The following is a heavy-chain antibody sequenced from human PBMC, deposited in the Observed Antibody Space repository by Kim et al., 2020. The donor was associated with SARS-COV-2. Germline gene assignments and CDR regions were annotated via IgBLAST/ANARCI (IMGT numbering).Heavy chain of an antibody. Sequence: ASVKVSCRASGFTFDGFYVHWVRQAPGLGLDWIGWSHPKTGGTGLAQKFQGRVTLTWDASIDTAYMELTRLTSDDTAVYFCARDLPIDTRPALPLDYWGQGTLVTVS. J-gene: IGHJ4*02. CDR3: ARDLPIDTRPALPLDY. V-gene: IGHV1-2*02. CDR2: SHPKTGGT. CDR1: GFTFDGFY. D-gene: IGHD6-6*01.